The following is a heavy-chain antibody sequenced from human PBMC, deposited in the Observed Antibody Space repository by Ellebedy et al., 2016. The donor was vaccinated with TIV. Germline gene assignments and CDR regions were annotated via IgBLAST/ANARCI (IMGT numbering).Heavy chain of an antibody. CDR2: ITPHNGGT. CDR3: ARVSDRSIRSHEIDP. V-gene: IGHV1-18*04. CDR1: GYTFVNYG. Sequence: AASVKVSCKASGYTFVNYGISWVRQAPGQGLEWMGWITPHNGGTNYAQSLQGRVTLTTDTSTNTAYMELRSLTSDDTAMYYCARVSDRSIRSHEIDPWGLGTLVTVSS. J-gene: IGHJ5*02. D-gene: IGHD3-22*01.